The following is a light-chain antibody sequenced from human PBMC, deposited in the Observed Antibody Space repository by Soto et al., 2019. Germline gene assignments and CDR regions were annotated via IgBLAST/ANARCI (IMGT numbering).Light chain of an antibody. CDR1: SSDVGGYNS. CDR3: SSYASGGTYV. J-gene: IGLJ1*01. Sequence: QSVLTQPASVSRSPGQSIAISCTGTSSDVGGYNSVSWYQQHPGKAPKLMIYDVTNRPSGVSNRFSGSKSGNTASLTISGLLAEDEADYYCSSYASGGTYVLGTGTRSPS. V-gene: IGLV2-14*01. CDR2: DVT.